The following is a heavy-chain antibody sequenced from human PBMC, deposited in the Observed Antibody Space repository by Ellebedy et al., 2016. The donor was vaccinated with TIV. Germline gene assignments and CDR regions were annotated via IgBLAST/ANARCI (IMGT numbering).Heavy chain of an antibody. J-gene: IGHJ5*02. Sequence: ESLKISCAASGFTLSSYSMNWVRQAPGRGLEWVSYISSSSNTIYYADSVKGRFTISSDNAKNSLYLQMNSLRAEDTAVYYCAKTFTANWFDPWGQGTLVTVSS. CDR1: GFTLSSYS. CDR2: ISSSSNTI. CDR3: AKTFTANWFDP. D-gene: IGHD2/OR15-2a*01. V-gene: IGHV3-48*01.